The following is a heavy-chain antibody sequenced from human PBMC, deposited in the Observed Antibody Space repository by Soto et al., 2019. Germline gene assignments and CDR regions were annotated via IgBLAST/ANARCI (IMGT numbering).Heavy chain of an antibody. V-gene: IGHV3-7*03. Sequence: GGSLRLSCAASGFTFTSYLLTWVRPAPGKGLEWVANIKEDGSVKYYVDSVKGRFTISRDNAKNSPYLEMNSLRADDTAIYYCARYYDGSGNSDAFDIWGQGTMVTVSS. CDR1: GFTFTSYL. D-gene: IGHD3-3*01. CDR3: ARYYDGSGNSDAFDI. CDR2: IKEDGSVK. J-gene: IGHJ3*02.